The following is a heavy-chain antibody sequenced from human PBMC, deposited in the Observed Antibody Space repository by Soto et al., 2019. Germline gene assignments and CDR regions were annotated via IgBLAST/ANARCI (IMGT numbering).Heavy chain of an antibody. V-gene: IGHV4-4*02. CDR1: GGSISSSNW. J-gene: IGHJ6*02. CDR3: ARVRWSYYYGMAV. Sequence: QVQLQESGPGLVKPSGTLTLTCAVSGGSISSSNWWRWVRQPPGKGLGWIGEIDHSGSTNYNPSPNSRLTTTVDKSNIHFSLKLSSVTAAHTAVYYCARVRWSYYYGMAVWGQGATFTVSS. CDR2: IDHSGST. D-gene: IGHD2-15*01.